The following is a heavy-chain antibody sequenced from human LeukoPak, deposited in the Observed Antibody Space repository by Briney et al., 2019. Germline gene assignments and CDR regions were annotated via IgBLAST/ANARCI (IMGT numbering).Heavy chain of an antibody. CDR1: GFTFDDYA. V-gene: IGHV3-9*01. Sequence: GRSLRLSCAASGFTFDDYAMHWVRQAPGKGLEWVSGISWNSGSIGYADSVKGRFTISRDNAKNSLYLQMNSLRAEDTALYYCAKAGGGLWFGELLGPYYFDYWGQGTLVTVSS. D-gene: IGHD3-10*01. J-gene: IGHJ4*02. CDR2: ISWNSGSI. CDR3: AKAGGGLWFGELLGPYYFDY.